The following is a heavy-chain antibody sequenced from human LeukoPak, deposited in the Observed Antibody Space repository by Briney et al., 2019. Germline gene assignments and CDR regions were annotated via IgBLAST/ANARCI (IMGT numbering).Heavy chain of an antibody. CDR1: GGSFSGYY. CDR3: ARGLAVAGTLVRKNWFDP. J-gene: IGHJ5*02. Sequence: SETLSLTCAVYGGSFSGYYWSWIRQPPGKGLEWIGEINHSGSTNYNPSLKSRVTISVDTSKNQFSLKLSSVTAADTAVYYCARGLAVAGTLVRKNWFDPWGQGTLVTVSS. D-gene: IGHD6-19*01. CDR2: INHSGST. V-gene: IGHV4-34*01.